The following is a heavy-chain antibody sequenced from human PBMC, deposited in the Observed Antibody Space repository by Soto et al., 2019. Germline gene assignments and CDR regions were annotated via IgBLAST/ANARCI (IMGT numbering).Heavy chain of an antibody. Sequence: SVKDSCKASGGTFSSYAISWVRQAPGQGLEWMGGIIPIFGTANYAQKFQGRVTITADESTSTAYMELSSLRSEDTAVYYCARVARSAAFGGFDPWGQGTLVTVSS. J-gene: IGHJ5*02. CDR3: ARVARSAAFGGFDP. CDR1: GGTFSSYA. D-gene: IGHD3-10*01. CDR2: IIPIFGTA. V-gene: IGHV1-69*01.